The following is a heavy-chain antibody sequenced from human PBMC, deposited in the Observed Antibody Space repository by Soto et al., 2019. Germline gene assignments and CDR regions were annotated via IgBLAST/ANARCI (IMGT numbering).Heavy chain of an antibody. V-gene: IGHV3-21*01. Sequence: EVQLVESGGGLVKPGGSLRLSCAASGFTCSSYSMNWVRQAPGKGLEWVSSISSSSSYIYSADSVKGRFTISRDNAKNSLYLQMNSLRAEDTAVYYCARTCDGYDLDAFAIWGQGTMVTVSS. J-gene: IGHJ3*02. D-gene: IGHD5-12*01. CDR2: ISSSSSYI. CDR1: GFTCSSYS. CDR3: ARTCDGYDLDAFAI.